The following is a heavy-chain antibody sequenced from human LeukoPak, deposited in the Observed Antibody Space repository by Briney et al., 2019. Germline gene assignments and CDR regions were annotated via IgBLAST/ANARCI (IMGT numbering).Heavy chain of an antibody. CDR3: ARGTVYTWNYVLRFDP. CDR2: IYYSGST. V-gene: IGHV4-31*03. CDR1: GGSISSGGYY. J-gene: IGHJ5*02. D-gene: IGHD1-7*01. Sequence: SETLSLTCTVSGGSISSGGYYWSWIRQHPGKGLEWIGYIYYSGSTYYNPSRKSRVTISVDTSTNQFSLKLSSVTAADTAVYYCARGTVYTWNYVLRFDPWGQGTLVTVSS.